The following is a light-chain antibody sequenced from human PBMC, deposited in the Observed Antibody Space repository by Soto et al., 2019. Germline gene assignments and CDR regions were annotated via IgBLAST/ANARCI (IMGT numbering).Light chain of an antibody. CDR1: QGISNY. CDR2: AAS. J-gene: IGKJ4*01. Sequence: DIQMTQSPSSLSASVGDRVSISCRASQGISNYLAWYQQKPGKVPKLLIYAASTLQSRVPSRFSGSGSGTDFTLTISSLQPEDVATYYGQKYNSAPRLTFGGGTKVEIK. CDR3: QKYNSAPRLT. V-gene: IGKV1-27*01.